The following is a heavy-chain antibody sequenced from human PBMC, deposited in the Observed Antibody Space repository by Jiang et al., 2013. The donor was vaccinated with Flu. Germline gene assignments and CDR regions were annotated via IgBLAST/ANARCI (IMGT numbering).Heavy chain of an antibody. D-gene: IGHD6-13*01. J-gene: IGHJ5*02. CDR2: IYYSGST. Sequence: PGLVKPSETLSLTCTVSGGSISSSSYYWGWIRQPPGKGLEWIGSIYYSGSTYYNPSLKSRVTISVDTSKNQFCLKLSSVTAADTAVYYCARRGSSWYYWFDPWGQGTLVTVSS. CDR1: GGSISSSSYY. CDR3: ARRGSSWYYWFDP. V-gene: IGHV4-39*07.